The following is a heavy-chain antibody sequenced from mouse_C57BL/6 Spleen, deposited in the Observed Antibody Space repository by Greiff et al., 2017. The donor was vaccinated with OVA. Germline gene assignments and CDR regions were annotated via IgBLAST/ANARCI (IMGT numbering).Heavy chain of an antibody. CDR2: ISDGGSYT. CDR1: GFTFSSYA. J-gene: IGHJ1*03. CDR3: AREGGSRYFDV. D-gene: IGHD1-1*01. V-gene: IGHV5-4*01. Sequence: EVQLQESGGGLVKPGGSLKLSCAASGFTFSSYAMSWVRQTPEKRLEWVATISDGGSYTYYPDNVKGRFTISRDNAKNNLYLQMSHLKSEDTAMYYCAREGGSRYFDVWGTGTTVTVSS.